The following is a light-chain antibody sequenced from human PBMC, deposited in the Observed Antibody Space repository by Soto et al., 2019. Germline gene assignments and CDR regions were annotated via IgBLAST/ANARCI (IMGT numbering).Light chain of an antibody. V-gene: IGKV3-11*01. Sequence: DIGLTQSPATVSLYPGERATLSCRASQSVSSYLAWYQQKPGQAPRLLIYDASNRATGIPARFSGSGSGTDFTLTISSLEPEDFAVYYCHQYGNSQTFGQGTKVDIK. CDR2: DAS. J-gene: IGKJ1*01. CDR1: QSVSSY. CDR3: HQYGNSQT.